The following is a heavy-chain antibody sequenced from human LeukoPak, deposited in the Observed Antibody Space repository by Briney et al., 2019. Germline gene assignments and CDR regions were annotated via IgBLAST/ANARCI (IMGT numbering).Heavy chain of an antibody. CDR1: GFTFSSYA. J-gene: IGHJ4*02. CDR3: AKGPLIAVAGTTWDY. D-gene: IGHD6-19*01. Sequence: GGSLRLSCAASGFTFSSYAMGWVRQSPGKGLQWVSSISGSGGSAYYADSVKGRFTISRDNSKSTLYLQMNSLRAEDTAVYYCAKGPLIAVAGTTWDYWGQGTLVTVSS. CDR2: ISGSGGSA. V-gene: IGHV3-23*01.